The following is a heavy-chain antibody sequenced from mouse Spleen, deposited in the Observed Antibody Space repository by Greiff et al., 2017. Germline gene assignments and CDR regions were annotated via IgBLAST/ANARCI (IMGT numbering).Heavy chain of an antibody. CDR1: GFTFSSYT. Sequence: EVKLMESGGGLVKPGGSLKLSCAASGFTFSSYTMSWVRQTPEKRLEWVATISSGGSYTYYPDSVKGRFTISRDNAKNTLYLQMSSLKSEDTAMYYCARPRNGYPGFAYWGQGTLVTVSA. J-gene: IGHJ3*01. V-gene: IGHV5-6-4*01. CDR3: ARPRNGYPGFAY. D-gene: IGHD2-2*01. CDR2: ISSGGSYT.